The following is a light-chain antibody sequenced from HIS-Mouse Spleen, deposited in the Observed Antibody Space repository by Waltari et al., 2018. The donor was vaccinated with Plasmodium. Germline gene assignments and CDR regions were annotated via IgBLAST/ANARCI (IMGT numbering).Light chain of an antibody. CDR2: GAS. CDR3: QQYGSSGT. V-gene: IGKV3-20*01. CDR1: QSVSSSY. Sequence: EIVLTQSPGTLSLSPGERATLSCRASQSVSSSYLAWYQPNPGQAPSRLIYGASSRATGLPDRFSGSGSGTDFTLTISRLEPEECAVYYCQQYGSSGTFGQGPKVEIQ. J-gene: IGKJ1*01.